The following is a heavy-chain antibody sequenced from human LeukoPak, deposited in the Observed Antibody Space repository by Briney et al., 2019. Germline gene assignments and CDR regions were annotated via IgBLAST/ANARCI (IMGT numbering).Heavy chain of an antibody. D-gene: IGHD2-2*01. Sequence: ASVKVSCKVSGYTLTELSMHWVRQAPGKGLEWMGGFDPEDGETIYAQKFQGRVTMTEDTSTDTAYMELSSLRSEDTAVYYCATGLYCSSTSCPQYFQHWGQGTLVTVSS. V-gene: IGHV1-24*01. CDR1: GYTLTELS. J-gene: IGHJ1*01. CDR2: FDPEDGET. CDR3: ATGLYCSSTSCPQYFQH.